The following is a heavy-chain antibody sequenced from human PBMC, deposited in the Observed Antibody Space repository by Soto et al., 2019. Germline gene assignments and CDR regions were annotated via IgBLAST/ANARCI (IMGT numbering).Heavy chain of an antibody. CDR3: AKHLSGLGAFDI. J-gene: IGHJ3*02. CDR2: ISSSSFTI. CDR1: GFRFSDYS. Sequence: GGSLRLSCAASGFRFSDYSMNWVRQAPGRGLEWVSYISSSSFTIHYADSVEGRFAISRDNAKNSLYLQMNSLRVEDTAVYYCAKHLSGLGAFDIWGQGTMVTVSS. D-gene: IGHD5-12*01. V-gene: IGHV3-48*01.